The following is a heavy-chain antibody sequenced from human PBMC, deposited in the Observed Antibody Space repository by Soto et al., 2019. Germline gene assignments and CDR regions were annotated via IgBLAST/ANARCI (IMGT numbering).Heavy chain of an antibody. J-gene: IGHJ4*02. CDR3: ASEDYYDSRGSPQGY. CDR1: GFTFSSYA. D-gene: IGHD3-22*01. V-gene: IGHV3-30-3*01. CDR2: ISYDGSNK. Sequence: QVQLVESGGGVVQPGRSLRLSCAASGFTFSSYAMHWVRQAPGKGLEWVAVISYDGSNKYYADSVKGRFTISRDNSKNTLYLQMNSLRAEDTAVYYCASEDYYDSRGSPQGYWGQGTLVTVSS.